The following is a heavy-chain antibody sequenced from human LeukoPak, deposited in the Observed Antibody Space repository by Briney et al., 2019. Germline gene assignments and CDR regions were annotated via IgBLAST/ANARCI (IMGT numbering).Heavy chain of an antibody. CDR2: INHSGST. CDR3: ARSTRDCSGSSCYSRTIDY. Sequence: PSETLSLTCAVYGGSFSGYYWSWIRQPPGKGLEWIGEINHSGSTNYNPSLKSRVTISVDTSKNQFSLKLSSVTAADTAVYYCARSTRDCSGSSCYSRTIDYWGQGTLVTVSS. J-gene: IGHJ4*02. V-gene: IGHV4-34*01. CDR1: GGSFSGYY. D-gene: IGHD2-15*01.